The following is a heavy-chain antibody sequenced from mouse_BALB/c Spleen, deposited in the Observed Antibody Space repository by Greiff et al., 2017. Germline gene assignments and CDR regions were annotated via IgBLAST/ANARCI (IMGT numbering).Heavy chain of an antibody. Sequence: EVKVIESGGGLVQPGGSLKLSCAASGFDFSRYWMSWVRQAPGKGIEWIGEINPDSSTINYTPSLKDKFIISRDNAKNTLYLQMSKVRSEDTALYYCARAGMITHLDYWGQGTTLTVSS. J-gene: IGHJ2*01. CDR3: ARAGMITHLDY. CDR2: INPDSSTI. CDR1: GFDFSRYW. D-gene: IGHD2-4*01. V-gene: IGHV4-1*02.